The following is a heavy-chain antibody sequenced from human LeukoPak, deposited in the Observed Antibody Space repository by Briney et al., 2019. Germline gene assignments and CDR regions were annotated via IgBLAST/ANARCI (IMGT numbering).Heavy chain of an antibody. Sequence: KPSETLSLTCTVSGGSISSYYWSWIRQPPGKGLEWIGYIYYSGSTNYNPSLKSRVTISVDTSKNQFSLKLSSVTAADTAVYYCARVRRRLDAFDIWGQGTMVTVSS. D-gene: IGHD4/OR15-4a*01. J-gene: IGHJ3*02. CDR3: ARVRRRLDAFDI. CDR1: GGSISSYY. CDR2: IYYSGST. V-gene: IGHV4-59*01.